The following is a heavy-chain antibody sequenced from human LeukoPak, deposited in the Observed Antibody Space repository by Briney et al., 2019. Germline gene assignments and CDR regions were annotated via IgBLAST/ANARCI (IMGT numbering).Heavy chain of an antibody. V-gene: IGHV1-8*01. CDR3: ASFNYDSSGYSMFDY. CDR2: MNPTSGNT. Sequence: ASVKVSCKASGYTFVNYDINWVRQATGQGLEWMGWMNPTSGNTGYAQKFQGRVTMTRNTSISTAYMELSSLRSEDTAVYYCASFNYDSSGYSMFDYWGQGTLVTVSS. J-gene: IGHJ4*02. CDR1: GYTFVNYD. D-gene: IGHD3-22*01.